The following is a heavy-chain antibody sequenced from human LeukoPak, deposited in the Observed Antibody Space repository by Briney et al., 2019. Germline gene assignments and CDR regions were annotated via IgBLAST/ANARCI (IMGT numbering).Heavy chain of an antibody. J-gene: IGHJ4*02. CDR3: AKDGGYGSGSYYPDY. V-gene: IGHV3-48*02. CDR2: ISSSGSTI. D-gene: IGHD3-10*01. CDR1: GFTFSSYG. Sequence: GGSLRLSCAASGFTFSSYGMNWVRQAPGKGLEWVSYISSSGSTIYYANSVKGRFTISRDNARNSLYLQMNSLRDEDTAVYYCAKDGGYGSGSYYPDYWGQGTLVTVSS.